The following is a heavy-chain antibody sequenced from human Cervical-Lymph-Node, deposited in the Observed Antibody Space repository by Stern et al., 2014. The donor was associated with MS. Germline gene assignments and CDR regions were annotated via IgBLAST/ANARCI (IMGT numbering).Heavy chain of an antibody. CDR1: GCTFSSYA. CDR3: ARGEVGSRRGFDY. D-gene: IGHD1-26*01. V-gene: IGHV1-69*01. Sequence: DQLVESGAEVKKPGSSGKVSCKASGCTFSSYAISWVRQAPGQGLEWMGGIITIFGKANYAQKFQGRVTITADESTSTAYMELSSLRSEDTAVYYCARGEVGSRRGFDYWGQGTLVTVSS. J-gene: IGHJ4*02. CDR2: IITIFGKA.